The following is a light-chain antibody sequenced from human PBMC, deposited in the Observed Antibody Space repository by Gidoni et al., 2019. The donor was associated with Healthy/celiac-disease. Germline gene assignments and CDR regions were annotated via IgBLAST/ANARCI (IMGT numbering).Light chain of an antibody. Sequence: QSVLTQPPSVSGAPGQRVTISCTGSSSNIGAGCYVHWYQQLPGTAPKRLIYGNSNRPSGVPDRFSGSKSGTSASLAITGLQAEDEADYYCQSYDSSLSAWVFGGGTKLTVL. CDR1: SSNIGAGCY. CDR3: QSYDSSLSAWV. V-gene: IGLV1-40*01. J-gene: IGLJ3*02. CDR2: GNS.